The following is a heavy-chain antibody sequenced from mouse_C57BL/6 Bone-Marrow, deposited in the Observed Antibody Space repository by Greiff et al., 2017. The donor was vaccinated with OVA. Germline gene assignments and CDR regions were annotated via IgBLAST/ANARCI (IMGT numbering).Heavy chain of an antibody. CDR2: IHPNSGST. CDR1: GYTFTSYW. J-gene: IGHJ2*01. CDR3: APYYGSSYRGYFDY. D-gene: IGHD1-1*01. V-gene: IGHV1-64*01. Sequence: QVQLQQPGAELVKPGASVKLSCKASGYTFTSYWMHWVKQRPGQGLEWIGMIHPNSGSTNYNEKFKSKATLTVDKSSSTAYMQLSSLTSEDSAVYYCAPYYGSSYRGYFDYWGQGTTLTVSS.